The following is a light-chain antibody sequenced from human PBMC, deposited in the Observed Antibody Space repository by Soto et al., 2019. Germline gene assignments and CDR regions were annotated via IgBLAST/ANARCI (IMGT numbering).Light chain of an antibody. CDR1: QSVSSN. Sequence: EIVMMQSPATLSVSPGERATLSCRASQSVSSNLAWYQQKPGQAPRLLIYGASTRATGIPARFSGSGSGTEFTLTISSLQSEDFAVYYCQQYNNWPITFGQGTRWRL. J-gene: IGKJ5*01. CDR3: QQYNNWPIT. V-gene: IGKV3-15*01. CDR2: GAS.